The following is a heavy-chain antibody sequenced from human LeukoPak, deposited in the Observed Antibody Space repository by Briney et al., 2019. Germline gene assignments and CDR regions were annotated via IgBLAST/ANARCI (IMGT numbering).Heavy chain of an antibody. Sequence: GGSLRLSCAASGFTVSSNYMSWARQAPGKGLEWVSVIYSGGSTYYADSVKGRFTISRDNSKNTLYLQMNSLRAEDTAVYYCARDEPYGDYWYGMDVWGQGTTVTVSS. CDR2: IYSGGST. D-gene: IGHD4-17*01. CDR3: ARDEPYGDYWYGMDV. V-gene: IGHV3-53*01. J-gene: IGHJ6*02. CDR1: GFTVSSNY.